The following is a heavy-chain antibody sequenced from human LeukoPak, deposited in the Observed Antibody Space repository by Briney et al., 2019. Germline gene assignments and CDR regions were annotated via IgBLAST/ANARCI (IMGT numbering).Heavy chain of an antibody. Sequence: SETLSLTCTLSGVSINGYYWTWIRHPPGKGLEWIGYISDSGSTNYSPSLKSRVTMSVDSSNTEFSLRLNSVTAADTAVYYCARVFRGAVTSNWFDPWGQGTLVTVSS. D-gene: IGHD4-17*01. CDR1: GVSINGYY. J-gene: IGHJ5*02. CDR3: ARVFRGAVTSNWFDP. CDR2: ISDSGST. V-gene: IGHV4-59*01.